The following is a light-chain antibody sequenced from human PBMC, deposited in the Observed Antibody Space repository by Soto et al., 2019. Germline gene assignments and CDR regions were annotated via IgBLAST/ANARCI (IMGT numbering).Light chain of an antibody. J-gene: IGKJ1*01. V-gene: IGKV1-5*03. Sequence: DIQMTQSPSTLPASVGDRVTITCRASQSVNTWLAWYQQKPGKAPKLLIYKASTLKSGVPSRFSGSGSGTEFTLTISSLQPDDFATYYCQHYNSYSEAFGQGTKV. CDR2: KAS. CDR3: QHYNSYSEA. CDR1: QSVNTW.